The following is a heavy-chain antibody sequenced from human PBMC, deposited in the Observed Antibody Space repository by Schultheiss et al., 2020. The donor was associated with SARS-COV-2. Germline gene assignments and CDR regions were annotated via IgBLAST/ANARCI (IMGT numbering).Heavy chain of an antibody. CDR3: ARVRKVYAVNNFYYYMDV. V-gene: IGHV3-7*03. Sequence: GGSLRLSCAASGFTFSNAWMNWVRQAPGKGLEWVANIKQDGSEKYYVDSVKGRFTISRDNAKNSLYLQMNSLRAEDTAVYYCARVRKVYAVNNFYYYMDVWGKGTTVTVSS. J-gene: IGHJ6*03. CDR1: GFTFSNAW. CDR2: IKQDGSEK. D-gene: IGHD2-8*01.